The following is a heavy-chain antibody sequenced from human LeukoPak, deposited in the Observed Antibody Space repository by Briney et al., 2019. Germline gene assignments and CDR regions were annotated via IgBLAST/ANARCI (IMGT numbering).Heavy chain of an antibody. D-gene: IGHD3-22*01. CDR1: GYSFTDKY. Sequence: ASVKVSCKASGYSFTDKYMHWVRQAPGQGLEWMGWINPNSGGTNYAQKFQGRVTMTRDTSISTAYMELSRLRSDDTAVYYCAREVDSSGYLGYWGQGTLVTVSS. V-gene: IGHV1-2*02. CDR3: AREVDSSGYLGY. CDR2: INPNSGGT. J-gene: IGHJ4*02.